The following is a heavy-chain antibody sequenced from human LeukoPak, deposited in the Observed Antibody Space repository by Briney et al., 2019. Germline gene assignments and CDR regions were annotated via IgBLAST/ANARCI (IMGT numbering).Heavy chain of an antibody. J-gene: IGHJ4*02. D-gene: IGHD6-19*01. CDR2: ISYDGSNK. CDR1: GFTFSSYA. V-gene: IGHV3-30*04. Sequence: GGSLRLSCAASGFTFSSYAMHWVRQAPGKGLEWVAVISYDGSNKYYADSVKGRFTISRDNSKNTLYLQMNSLRAEDTAVYYCARSSPGAVAGPGGYWGQGTLVTVSS. CDR3: ARSSPGAVAGPGGY.